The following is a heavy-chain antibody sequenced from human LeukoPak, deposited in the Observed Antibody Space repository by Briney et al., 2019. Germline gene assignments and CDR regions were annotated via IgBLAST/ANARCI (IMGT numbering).Heavy chain of an antibody. D-gene: IGHD6-6*01. Sequence: GGSLRLSCAASGFTFDDYAMPWVRQAPGEGLEWVSGISWNSGSIGYADSVKGRFTISRDNAKNSLYLQMNSLRAEDTALYYCAKMGGSSIAARPIDYWGQGTLVTVSS. CDR3: AKMGGSSIAARPIDY. V-gene: IGHV3-9*01. J-gene: IGHJ4*02. CDR1: GFTFDDYA. CDR2: ISWNSGSI.